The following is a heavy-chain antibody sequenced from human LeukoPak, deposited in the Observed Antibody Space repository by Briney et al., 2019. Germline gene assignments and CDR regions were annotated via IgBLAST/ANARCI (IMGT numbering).Heavy chain of an antibody. CDR1: GFIFSSYG. CDR3: ARVRVYSGYDCFDY. D-gene: IGHD5-12*01. J-gene: IGHJ4*02. CDR2: TRYDGSNK. Sequence: GGSLRLSCAASGFIFSSYGMHWVRQAPGKGLEWVAFTRYDGSNKYYADSVKGRFTVSRDNSKNTLYLQMNSLRAEDTAVYYCARVRVYSGYDCFDYWGQGTLVTVSS. V-gene: IGHV3-30*02.